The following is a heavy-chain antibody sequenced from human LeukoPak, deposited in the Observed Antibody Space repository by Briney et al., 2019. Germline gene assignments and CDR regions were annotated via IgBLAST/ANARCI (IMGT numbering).Heavy chain of an antibody. CDR3: ASSAGALIDC. V-gene: IGHV3-33*01. J-gene: IGHJ4*02. D-gene: IGHD6-19*01. Sequence: GRSLRLSCAASGFTFSNYDMHWVRQAPGKGLEWVAVIWFDGSNKFYADSVKGRFTISRDNSKNALYLQMNSLRAEDTAVYYCASSAGALIDCWGQGTLVIVSS. CDR1: GFTFSNYD. CDR2: IWFDGSNK.